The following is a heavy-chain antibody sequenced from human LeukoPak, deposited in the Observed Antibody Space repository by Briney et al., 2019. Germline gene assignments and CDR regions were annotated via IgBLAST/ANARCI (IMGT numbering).Heavy chain of an antibody. Sequence: ASVKVSCKASGYTFTSYGIGWVRQAPGQGLEWMGWISAYNGNTNYAQKLQGRVTMTTDTSTSTAYMELRSLRSDDTAVYYCATYAGYSSSWYLGYWGQGTLVTVSS. V-gene: IGHV1-18*04. D-gene: IGHD6-13*01. CDR3: ATYAGYSSSWYLGY. CDR2: ISAYNGNT. J-gene: IGHJ4*02. CDR1: GYTFTSYG.